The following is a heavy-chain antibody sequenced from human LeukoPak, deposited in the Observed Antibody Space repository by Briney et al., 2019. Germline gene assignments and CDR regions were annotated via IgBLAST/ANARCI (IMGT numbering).Heavy chain of an antibody. J-gene: IGHJ4*02. Sequence: GGSLRLSCVASGFTFSNAWMNWVRQAPGKGLEWVGRIKSKVNGGTRDYAAPVKGRFTISRDDSKNTVYLQMDSLNTEDTAVYYCSTGGYYFDFWGQGTLVTVSS. D-gene: IGHD3-16*01. CDR3: STGGYYFDF. CDR1: GFTFSNAW. CDR2: IKSKVNGGTR. V-gene: IGHV3-15*01.